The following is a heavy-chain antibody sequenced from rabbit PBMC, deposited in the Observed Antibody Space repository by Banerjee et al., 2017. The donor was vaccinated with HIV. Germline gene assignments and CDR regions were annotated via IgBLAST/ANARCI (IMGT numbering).Heavy chain of an antibody. V-gene: IGHV1S45*01. CDR1: TFSFSNKYV. CDR2: INTSSGNT. CDR3: ARDAGSTYYTYYFDL. Sequence: QEQLEESGGGLVKPGASLTLSCKASTFSFSNKYVMCWVRQAPGKGLEWIACINTSSGNTVYASWAKGRFTISKTSSTTVTLQMTSLTAADTATYFCARDAGSTYYTYYFDLWGPGTLVTVS. D-gene: IGHD8-1*01. J-gene: IGHJ4*01.